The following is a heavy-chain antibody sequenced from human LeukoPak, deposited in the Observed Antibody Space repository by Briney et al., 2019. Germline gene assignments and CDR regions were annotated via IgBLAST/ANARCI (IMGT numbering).Heavy chain of an antibody. J-gene: IGHJ5*02. Sequence: GGSLRLSCAASGFTFSSYAMNWVRQAPGKGLEWVSGISGSGGSTYYADSVKGRFTISRDNSKNTLYLQMNSLRAEDTAVFHCAKGRGYDILTDNWFDPWGQGTLVTVSS. V-gene: IGHV3-23*01. CDR3: AKGRGYDILTDNWFDP. CDR1: GFTFSSYA. D-gene: IGHD3-9*01. CDR2: ISGSGGST.